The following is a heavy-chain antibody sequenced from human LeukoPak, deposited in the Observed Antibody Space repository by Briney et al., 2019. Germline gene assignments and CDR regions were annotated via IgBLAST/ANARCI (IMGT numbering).Heavy chain of an antibody. CDR2: INHSGST. CDR3: ARISSGCLDY. J-gene: IGHJ4*02. V-gene: IGHV4-34*01. CDR1: GGSFSGYY. D-gene: IGHD6-19*01. Sequence: PETLSLTCAVYGGSFSGYYWSWIRQPPGKGLEWIGEINHSGSTNYNPSLKSRVTISVDTSKNQFSLKLSSVTAADTAVYYCARISSGCLDYWGQGTLVTVSS.